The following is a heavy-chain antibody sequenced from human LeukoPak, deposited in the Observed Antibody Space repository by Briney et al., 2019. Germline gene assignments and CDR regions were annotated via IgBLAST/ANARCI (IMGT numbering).Heavy chain of an antibody. Sequence: TGGSLRLSCAASGFTFSSYSMQWIRQAPGKGLEWVSHISSSSSYKYYADSVKGRFTITRDNAKNSLSMQVNSLRADDTAVYYCARGYSGSGSLLADDAFDVWGQGTMVTVSS. CDR2: ISSSSSYK. CDR1: GFTFSSYS. CDR3: ARGYSGSGSLLADDAFDV. J-gene: IGHJ3*01. D-gene: IGHD3-10*01. V-gene: IGHV3-21*01.